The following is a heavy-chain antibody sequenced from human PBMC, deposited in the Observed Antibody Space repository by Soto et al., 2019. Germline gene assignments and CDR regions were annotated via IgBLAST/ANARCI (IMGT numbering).Heavy chain of an antibody. D-gene: IGHD6-13*01. CDR1: GGSFGCYY. CDR2: INHSGST. CDR3: ARGLSIAADRRNWFDP. V-gene: IGHV4-34*01. J-gene: IGHJ5*02. Sequence: ETLSLTCAVSGGSFGCYYWSSVRQPPKKGLEWIGEINHSGSTNYNPSLKSRVTISVDTSKNQFALKLSSVTAADTAVYYCARGLSIAADRRNWFDPWGQGTLVTVSS.